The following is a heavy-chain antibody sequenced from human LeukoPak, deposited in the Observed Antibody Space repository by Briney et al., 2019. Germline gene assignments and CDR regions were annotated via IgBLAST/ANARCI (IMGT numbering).Heavy chain of an antibody. V-gene: IGHV1-2*02. CDR3: ARGPNYYGSGFGWFDP. Sequence: ASVKVSCKASGYTFTGYYMHWVRQAPGQGLEWMGWINPNSGGTNYAQKFQGRVTMTRDTSISTAYMELSRLRSDDTAVYYCARGPNYYGSGFGWFDPWGQGTLVTVSS. J-gene: IGHJ5*02. CDR1: GYTFTGYY. CDR2: INPNSGGT. D-gene: IGHD3-10*01.